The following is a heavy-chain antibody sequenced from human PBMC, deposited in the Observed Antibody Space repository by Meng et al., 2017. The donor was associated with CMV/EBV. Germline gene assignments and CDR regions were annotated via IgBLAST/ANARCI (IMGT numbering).Heavy chain of an antibody. CDR3: ARGRGGSYPHPRPRWFDP. CDR2: INHSGST. V-gene: IGHV4-34*01. D-gene: IGHD1-26*01. Sequence: SETLSLTCAVYGGSFSGYYWSWIRQPPGKGLEWIGEINHSGSTNYNPSLKSRVTISVDTSKNQFSLKLSSVTAANTAVYCCARGRGGSYPHPRPRWFDPWGQGTLVTVSS. J-gene: IGHJ5*02. CDR1: GGSFSGYY.